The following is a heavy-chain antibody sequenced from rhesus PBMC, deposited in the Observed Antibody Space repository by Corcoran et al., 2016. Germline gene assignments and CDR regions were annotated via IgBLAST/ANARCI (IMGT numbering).Heavy chain of an antibody. CDR1: GYSISSGYG. J-gene: IGHJ4*01. Sequence: QVQLQESGPGLVKPSETLSLTCAVSGYSISSGYGWSWIRQPPGKGLEWIGYIGGSSGSTNYNPSLKSRVTISKDTSKNQFSLKLSSVTAADTAVYYYAREGTGTAGTFDYWGQGVLVTVSS. V-gene: IGHV4-127*01. D-gene: IGHD5-24*01. CDR2: IGGSSGST. CDR3: AREGTGTAGTFDY.